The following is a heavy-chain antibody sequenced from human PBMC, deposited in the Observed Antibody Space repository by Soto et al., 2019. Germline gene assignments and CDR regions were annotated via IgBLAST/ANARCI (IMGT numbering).Heavy chain of an antibody. CDR3: ARDSAGTAITFDY. D-gene: IGHD5-18*01. Sequence: QVQLQESGPGLVKPSQALSLTCTVCGGSISSGGYYWSCIRQHPGKGLEWIGYIYYSGNTYYNPFLKSRVAMSVDTSKNQFSLKLSSVTAADTAVYYCARDSAGTAITFDYWGQGTLVTVSS. J-gene: IGHJ4*02. V-gene: IGHV4-31*03. CDR2: IYYSGNT. CDR1: GGSISSGGYY.